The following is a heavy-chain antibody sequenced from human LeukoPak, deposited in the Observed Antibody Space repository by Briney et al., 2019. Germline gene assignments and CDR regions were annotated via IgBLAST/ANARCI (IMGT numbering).Heavy chain of an antibody. CDR1: GFTFSSYA. CDR3: AKVGYSYGYSSLIDY. J-gene: IGHJ4*02. D-gene: IGHD5-18*01. CDR2: ISGSGGST. Sequence: GGSLRLSCAASGFTFSSYAMSWVRQAPGKGLEWVSAISGSGGSTYCADSVKGRFTISRDNSKNTLYLQMNSLRAEDTAVYYCAKVGYSYGYSSLIDYWGQGTLVTVSS. V-gene: IGHV3-23*01.